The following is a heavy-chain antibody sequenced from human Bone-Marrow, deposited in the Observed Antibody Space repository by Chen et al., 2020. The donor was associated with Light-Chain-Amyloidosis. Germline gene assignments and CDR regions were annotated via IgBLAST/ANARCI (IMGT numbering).Heavy chain of an antibody. V-gene: IGHV3-53*04. Sequence: EVQLVESGGGLVQPGGSLRLSCAASGFIVSNNYMNWVRQAPGKGLEWVSFFYGVVSTYNADSVKARFTIPKHNSKNTLYLKMNGLGAEDAAVYYWVRGGDWGQGTLVTVSS. CDR1: GFIVSNNY. D-gene: IGHD3-16*01. CDR2: FYGVVST. J-gene: IGHJ4*02. CDR3: VRGGD.